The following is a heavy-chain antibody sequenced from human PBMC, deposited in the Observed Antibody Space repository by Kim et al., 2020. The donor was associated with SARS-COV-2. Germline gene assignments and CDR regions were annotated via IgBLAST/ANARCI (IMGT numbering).Heavy chain of an antibody. J-gene: IGHJ4*02. D-gene: IGHD3-16*01. V-gene: IGHV3-23*01. CDR1: GFTFSSYA. Sequence: GGSLRLSCAASGFTFSSYAMSWVRQVPGKGLDWVSAIIGMVVGTYYANSVKGRFTISRDNSKTTLYQQMKSLRAKDTAVYYCAKSCDYAMLKPDYWGQGTLVTVSS. CDR3: AKSCDYAMLKPDY. CDR2: IIGMVVGT.